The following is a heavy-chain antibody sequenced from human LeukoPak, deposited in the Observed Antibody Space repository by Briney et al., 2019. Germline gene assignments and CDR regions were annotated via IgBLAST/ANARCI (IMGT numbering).Heavy chain of an antibody. V-gene: IGHV4-59*01. CDR3: ARADLRDSDAFDI. CDR2: IYYSGST. J-gene: IGHJ3*02. Sequence: SETLSLTCTVSGVSISSYYWSWIRQPPGKGLEWIGYIYYSGSTNYNPSLKSRVTISVDTSKNQFSLKLSSVTAADTAVYYCARADLRDSDAFDIWSQGTMVTVSS. D-gene: IGHD3-3*01. CDR1: GVSISSYY.